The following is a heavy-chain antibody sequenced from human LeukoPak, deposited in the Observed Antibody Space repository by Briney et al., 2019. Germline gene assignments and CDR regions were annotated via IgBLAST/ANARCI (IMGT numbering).Heavy chain of an antibody. CDR1: GFTFSSFA. CDR2: MSGDATST. CDR3: AKRTSGGSWYSSDS. V-gene: IGHV3-23*01. J-gene: IGHJ4*02. D-gene: IGHD6-13*01. Sequence: GGSLRLSCAASGFTFSSFAMNWVRQAPGKGLEWVSTMSGDATSTYYADSVKGRFTISRDNSKTTLFLQMNSLRAEDTAVYYCAKRTSGGSWYSSDSWGQGTLVTVSS.